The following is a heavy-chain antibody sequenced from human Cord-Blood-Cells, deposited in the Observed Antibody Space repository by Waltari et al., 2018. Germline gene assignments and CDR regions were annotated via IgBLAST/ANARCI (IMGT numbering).Heavy chain of an antibody. Sequence: QVQLQESGPGLVKPSETLSLTCTVSGGSISSHYWSWIRQPPGKGLDGIGYIYYSGSTNYNPSLKSRVTISVDTAKNQFSLKLSSVTAADTAVYYCARGSSGSYYAFDIWGQGTMVTVSS. CDR3: ARGSSGSYYAFDI. CDR1: GGSISSHY. CDR2: IYYSGST. J-gene: IGHJ3*02. V-gene: IGHV4-59*11. D-gene: IGHD1-26*01.